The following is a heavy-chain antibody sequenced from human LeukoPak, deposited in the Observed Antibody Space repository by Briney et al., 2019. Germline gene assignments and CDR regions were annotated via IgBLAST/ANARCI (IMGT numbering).Heavy chain of an antibody. V-gene: IGHV5-51*01. J-gene: IGHJ4*02. D-gene: IGHD5-18*01. Sequence: KPGESLKISCKASGYSFTSYWIGWVRQMPGKGLEWMGIIDPSDSATRYTPSSQGQVTISVDKSLTTADLQWNSLKASDTAMYYCARQTAMGRSGDYWGQGTLVTVSS. CDR1: GYSFTSYW. CDR2: IDPSDSAT. CDR3: ARQTAMGRSGDY.